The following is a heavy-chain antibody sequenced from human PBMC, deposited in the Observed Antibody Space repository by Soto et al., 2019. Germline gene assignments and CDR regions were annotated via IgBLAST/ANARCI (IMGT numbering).Heavy chain of an antibody. V-gene: IGHV3-23*01. CDR3: AKDTRYADYVRWFDS. D-gene: IGHD4-17*01. Sequence: EVHLLESGGGLVQPGGSLRLSCTASGFTFSSYAMTWVRQAPGRGLEGVSGITASGGRTFYADSVKGRFTISRDNSRSTLYLQMNSLRAEDTAVYYCAKDTRYADYVRWFDSWCQGTLVTVSS. CDR1: GFTFSSYA. J-gene: IGHJ5*01. CDR2: ITASGGRT.